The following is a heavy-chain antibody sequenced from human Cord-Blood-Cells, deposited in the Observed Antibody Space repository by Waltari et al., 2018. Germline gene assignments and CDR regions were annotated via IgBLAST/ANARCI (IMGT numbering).Heavy chain of an antibody. D-gene: IGHD5-12*01. CDR2: IIPILGIA. CDR3: ARDSRGYSGYDFAFDI. J-gene: IGHJ3*02. V-gene: IGHV1-69*09. CDR1: GGTFRSYA. Sequence: QVQLVQSGAEVKKPGSSVKVSCKASGGTFRSYAISWARPAPGQGHEWMGRIIPILGIANYAQKFQGRVTITADKSTSTAYMELSSLRSEDTAVYYCARDSRGYSGYDFAFDIWGQGTMVTVSS.